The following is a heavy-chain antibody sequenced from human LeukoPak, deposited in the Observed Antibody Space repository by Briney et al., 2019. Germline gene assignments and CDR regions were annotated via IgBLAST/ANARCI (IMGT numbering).Heavy chain of an antibody. D-gene: IGHD4-23*01. CDR1: GFTFSSYA. J-gene: IGHJ4*02. Sequence: GGSLRLSCEASGFTFSSYAMSWVRQAPGKGLEWVSAISGSGGSTYYADSVKGRFTISRDNSKNTLYLLMNSLRAEDTAVYYCAKDGYYGGNAPTYFDYWGQGTLVTVSS. CDR2: ISGSGGST. V-gene: IGHV3-23*01. CDR3: AKDGYYGGNAPTYFDY.